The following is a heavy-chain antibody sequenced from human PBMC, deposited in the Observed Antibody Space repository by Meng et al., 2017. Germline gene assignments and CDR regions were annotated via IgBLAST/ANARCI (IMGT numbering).Heavy chain of an antibody. J-gene: IGHJ4*02. Sequence: ASVKVSCKASGGTFSSYAISWVRQAPGKGLEWMGGFDPEDGETIYAQKFQGRVTMTEDTSTDTAYMELSSLRSEDTAVYYCAIRGAAVAGTLFDYWGQGTLVTVSS. CDR2: FDPEDGET. CDR1: GGTFSSYA. CDR3: AIRGAAVAGTLFDY. V-gene: IGHV1-24*01. D-gene: IGHD6-19*01.